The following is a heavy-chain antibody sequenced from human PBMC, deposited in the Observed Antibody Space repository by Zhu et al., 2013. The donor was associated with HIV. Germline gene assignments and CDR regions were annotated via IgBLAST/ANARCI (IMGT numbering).Heavy chain of an antibody. CDR3: ARFNDYGDVRQAFDF. V-gene: IGHV1-69*06. J-gene: IGHJ3*01. CDR1: GGTSSSYA. Sequence: QVQLVQSGTEVKKPGSSVKVSCKASGGTSSSYAISWVRQAPGQGLEWMGGIIPIFGTADYAQKFQGRVTITADKSTSTAYMELSSLRSEDTAVYYCARFNDYGDVRQAFDFWGQGTMVTVSS. D-gene: IGHD4-17*01. CDR2: IIPIFGTA.